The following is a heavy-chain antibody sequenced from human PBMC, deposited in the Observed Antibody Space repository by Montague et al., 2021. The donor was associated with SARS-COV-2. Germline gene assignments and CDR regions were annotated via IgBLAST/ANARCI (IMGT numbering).Heavy chain of an antibody. J-gene: IGHJ6*02. V-gene: IGHV4-39*01. CDR1: DDSINNKTYF. D-gene: IGHD4-23*01. CDR3: ARTTMVTPYYYYAMDV. Sequence: SETLSLTCTVSDDSINNKTYFWDWIRQPPGKGLEWIGSIHYRGSTHYNPSLKSRLTISVDTSRNQFSLKLSSVTAADTAVYFCARTTMVTPYYYYAMDVWGQGTTVTVSS. CDR2: IHYRGST.